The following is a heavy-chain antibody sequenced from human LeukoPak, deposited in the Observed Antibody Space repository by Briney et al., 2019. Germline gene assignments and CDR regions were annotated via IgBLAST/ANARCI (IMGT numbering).Heavy chain of an antibody. Sequence: PSQTLSLTCAVSGGSISYSGYSWSWIRQPPGKGLEWIGYIYHGGSTYYNPSLNSRVTISVDRSKNQFSLKLSSVTAADTAVYYCARLATTVVAAKVFDYWGQGTLVTVSS. D-gene: IGHD2-15*01. J-gene: IGHJ4*02. V-gene: IGHV4-30-2*01. CDR3: ARLATTVVAAKVFDY. CDR1: GGSISYSGYS. CDR2: IYHGGST.